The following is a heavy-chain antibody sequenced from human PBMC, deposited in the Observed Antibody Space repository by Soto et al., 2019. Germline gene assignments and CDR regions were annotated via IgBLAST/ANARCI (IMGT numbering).Heavy chain of an antibody. V-gene: IGHV4-31*03. Sequence: QVQLQESGPGLVKPSQTLSLTCIVSGGSISSGGYYWSWIRQHPGKGLEWIGYIYYSGSTYYNPSLMSRVTISLDTSKNQFSLKLSSVTAADTAVFYCARGGPTVTADYWGQGTLVTVSS. D-gene: IGHD4-17*01. CDR3: ARGGPTVTADY. CDR2: IYYSGST. J-gene: IGHJ4*02. CDR1: GGSISSGGYY.